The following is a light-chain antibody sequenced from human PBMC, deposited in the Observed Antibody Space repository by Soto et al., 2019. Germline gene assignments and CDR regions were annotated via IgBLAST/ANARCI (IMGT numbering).Light chain of an antibody. J-gene: IGKJ1*01. CDR3: QQYPNHPRT. CDR1: QSISSW. Sequence: DIQMTQSPSTLSASVGDRVTITCRASQSISSWLAWYQHKPGKAPKLLISDASNLESGVPSRFSGSGSGTEFTLTISSLQPDDFAIYYCQQYPNHPRTFGQGTKVEIK. CDR2: DAS. V-gene: IGKV1-5*01.